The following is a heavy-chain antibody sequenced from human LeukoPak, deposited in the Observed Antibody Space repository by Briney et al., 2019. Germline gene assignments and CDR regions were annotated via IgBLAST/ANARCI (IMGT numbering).Heavy chain of an antibody. V-gene: IGHV1-24*01. J-gene: IGHJ4*02. CDR2: FDPEHGET. Sequence: ASVKVSCKVSGYTLTESSMHWVRQAPGKGLEWMGGFDPEHGETVYAQKFQGRLTMTEDTSTHTAYMELSSLRSDDTAVYYCATDPVGYCSADGCYSVDYWGQGTLVTVSS. CDR1: GYTLTESS. D-gene: IGHD2-15*01. CDR3: ATDPVGYCSADGCYSVDY.